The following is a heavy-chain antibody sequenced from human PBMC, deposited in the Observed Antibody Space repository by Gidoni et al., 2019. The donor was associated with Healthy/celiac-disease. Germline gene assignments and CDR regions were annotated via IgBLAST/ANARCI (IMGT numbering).Heavy chain of an antibody. V-gene: IGHV4-39*01. Sequence: QLQLQESGPGLVKPSETLSLTCTVSGGSISSSSYSWGWIRQPPGKGLEWIGGISYSGSTYYNPSLTSRVTISVDTSKNQFSLKLSSVTAADTAVYYCARHEETYYYDSSGPPLDYWGQGTLVTVSS. J-gene: IGHJ4*02. D-gene: IGHD3-22*01. CDR3: ARHEETYYYDSSGPPLDY. CDR1: GGSISSSSYS. CDR2: ISYSGST.